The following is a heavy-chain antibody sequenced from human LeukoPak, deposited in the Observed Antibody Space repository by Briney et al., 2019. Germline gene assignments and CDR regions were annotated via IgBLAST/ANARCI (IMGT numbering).Heavy chain of an antibody. CDR2: IYTSGST. Sequence: SETLSLTCTVSGGSISSGSYYWSWIRQPAGKGLEWIGRIYTSGSTNYDPSLKSRVTISVDTSKNQFSLKLSSVTAADTAVYYCARMDHDEASWGQGTLVTVSS. CDR1: GGSISSGSYY. V-gene: IGHV4-61*02. J-gene: IGHJ5*02. CDR3: ARMDHDEAS. D-gene: IGHD1-1*01.